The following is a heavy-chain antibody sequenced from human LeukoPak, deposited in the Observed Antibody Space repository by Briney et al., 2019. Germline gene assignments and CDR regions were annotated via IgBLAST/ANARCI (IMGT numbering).Heavy chain of an antibody. J-gene: IGHJ4*02. Sequence: PGGALRLSCAASGFIFSSYSMHWIRQAPGKGLEYVSAINENGGSTFYANSVKGRFTISRDNSRNTLYLQVGSLRVDDMGVYYCARDAGGSPDYWGQGTLVTVSS. V-gene: IGHV3-64*01. CDR3: ARDAGGSPDY. CDR2: INENGGST. CDR1: GFIFSSYS. D-gene: IGHD1-26*01.